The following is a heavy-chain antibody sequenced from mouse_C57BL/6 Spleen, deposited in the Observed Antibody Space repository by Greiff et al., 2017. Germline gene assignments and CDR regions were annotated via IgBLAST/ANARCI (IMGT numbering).Heavy chain of an antibody. CDR2: IGRGGSYT. D-gene: IGHD4-1*01. CDR3: ERNGGDLTRSDYIDY. CDR1: GFTFSSYG. V-gene: IGHV5-6*01. J-gene: IGHJ2*01. Sequence: EVMLVESGGDLVKPGGSLKLSCAASGFTFSSYGMSWVRQTPDKRLEWVATIGRGGSYTYYPDRVKGRFTISRDNAKNTLYLQMKSRRSEDAAMYYYERNGGDLTRSDYIDYWGQGTTLTVSS.